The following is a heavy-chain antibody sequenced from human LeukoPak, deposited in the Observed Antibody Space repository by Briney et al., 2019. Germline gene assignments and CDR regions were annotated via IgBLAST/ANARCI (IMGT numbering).Heavy chain of an antibody. Sequence: GASVKVSCKASGYTFITHGLTWVRQAPGQGLEWMGWISAYNGNTIYAQTLQDRLTMTTDTSTSTAYMELRSLRSDDTAVYYCARGRLRYLDWTRAYSDYWGQETLVTVSS. CDR2: ISAYNGNT. CDR1: GYTFITHG. V-gene: IGHV1-18*01. CDR3: ARGRLRYLDWTRAYSDY. D-gene: IGHD3-9*01. J-gene: IGHJ4*02.